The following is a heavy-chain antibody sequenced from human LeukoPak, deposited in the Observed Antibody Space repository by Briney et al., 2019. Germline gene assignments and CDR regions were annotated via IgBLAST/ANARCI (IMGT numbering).Heavy chain of an antibody. Sequence: KASETLSLTCTVSGGSISSYYWSCIRQPPGKGLEWIGYIYYSGSTNYNPSLKSRVTISVDTSKNQFSLKLSSVTAADTAVYYCARGPLRHYYGSGDGAFDIWGQGTMVTVSS. CDR3: ARGPLRHYYGSGDGAFDI. J-gene: IGHJ3*02. CDR2: IYYSGST. D-gene: IGHD3-10*01. CDR1: GGSISSYY. V-gene: IGHV4-59*01.